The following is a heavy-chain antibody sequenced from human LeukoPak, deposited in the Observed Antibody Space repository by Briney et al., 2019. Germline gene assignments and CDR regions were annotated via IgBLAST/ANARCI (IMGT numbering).Heavy chain of an antibody. CDR1: GYTFISYG. J-gene: IGHJ4*02. V-gene: IGHV1-18*01. Sequence: ASVKVSCKASGYTFISYGISWVRQAPGQGLEWMGWINAYNGNTNYAQKLQGRVTMTTDTSTSTAYMELRSLRSDDTAVYYCARDLSRSGYDLNVRSLFDYWGQGTLVTVSS. CDR3: ARDLSRSGYDLNVRSLFDY. CDR2: INAYNGNT. D-gene: IGHD5-12*01.